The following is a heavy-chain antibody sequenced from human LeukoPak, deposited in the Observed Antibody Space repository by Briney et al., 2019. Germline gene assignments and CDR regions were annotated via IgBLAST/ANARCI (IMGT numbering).Heavy chain of an antibody. CDR3: ATGPPSHPGARGWFDP. CDR1: GYTFTSYG. D-gene: IGHD7-27*01. V-gene: IGHV1-18*01. Sequence: ASVKVSCKASGYTFTSYGISWVRQAPGQGLEWMGWISGYSGNTNYAQNLQGRVTMTEDTSTDTAYMELSSLRSEDTAVYYCATGPPSHPGARGWFDPWGQGTLVTVSS. J-gene: IGHJ5*02. CDR2: ISGYSGNT.